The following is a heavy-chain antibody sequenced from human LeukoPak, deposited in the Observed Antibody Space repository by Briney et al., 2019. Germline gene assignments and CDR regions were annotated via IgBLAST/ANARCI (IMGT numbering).Heavy chain of an antibody. Sequence: TGGSLRLSCVASGFTFSHYALHWVRQAPGKGLEWVTVISFDGPTQYYADSVKGRFTISRDNSKNTLFLQMNSLRPEDTAVYYCASLYYDILTGSSLGYYYYMDVWAKGTTVTVSS. CDR2: ISFDGPTQ. CDR1: GFTFSHYA. V-gene: IGHV3-30*01. D-gene: IGHD3-9*01. CDR3: ASLYYDILTGSSLGYYYYMDV. J-gene: IGHJ6*03.